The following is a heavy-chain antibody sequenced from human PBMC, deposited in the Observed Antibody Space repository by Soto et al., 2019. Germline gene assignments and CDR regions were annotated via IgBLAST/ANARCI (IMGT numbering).Heavy chain of an antibody. CDR1: AYTFTNYA. CDR2: ISGDNGNT. D-gene: IGHD2-15*01. Sequence: QVQLVQSGAEVKKPGASVRVSCQTSAYTFTNYAVSWVRQAPGQGLEWMGWISGDNGNTIYAQKFQGRVTMTTDTPTRKAYVELRSLRSDDTAVYYCATGLLGYCRGGSCYSDSWGQGTVVTVSS. V-gene: IGHV1-18*01. CDR3: ATGLLGYCRGGSCYSDS. J-gene: IGHJ4*02.